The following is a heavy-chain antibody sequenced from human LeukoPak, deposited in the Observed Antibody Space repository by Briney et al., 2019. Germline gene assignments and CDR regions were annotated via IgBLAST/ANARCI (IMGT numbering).Heavy chain of an antibody. CDR1: GFTFSSYA. Sequence: GGSLRLSCAASGFTFSSYAMSWVRQAPGKGLEWVSAISGSGGSTYYADSVKGRFTISRDNAKNTLYLQMNSLRAEDTAVYYCAKDQLLVPHAFDIWGQGTMVTVSS. J-gene: IGHJ3*02. D-gene: IGHD6-19*01. V-gene: IGHV3-23*01. CDR3: AKDQLLVPHAFDI. CDR2: ISGSGGST.